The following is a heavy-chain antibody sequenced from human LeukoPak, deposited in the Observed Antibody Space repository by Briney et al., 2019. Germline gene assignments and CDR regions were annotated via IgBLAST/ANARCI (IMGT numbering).Heavy chain of an antibody. CDR1: GGSISNHY. Sequence: PSETLSLTCTVSGGSISNHYWSWMRQSPGKGLEWIGYIYYSGSTNYNPSLKSRVTISADTSKDQISLNLHSVTAADTAVYYCARYIRSSHYYMDVWGNGTTVTVSS. CDR2: IYYSGST. D-gene: IGHD3-3*01. V-gene: IGHV4-59*11. CDR3: ARYIRSSHYYMDV. J-gene: IGHJ6*03.